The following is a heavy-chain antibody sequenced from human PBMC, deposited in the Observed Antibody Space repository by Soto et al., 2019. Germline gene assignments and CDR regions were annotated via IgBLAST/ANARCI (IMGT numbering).Heavy chain of an antibody. Sequence: QVQLQESGPGLVKPSETLSLTCTVSGGSVSSGSYYWSWIRQPPGKGLEWIGYIYYSGSTNYNPSLKSRVTISVDTSKNQFSLKLRSVTAADTAVYYCARDRGPYYYYGMDVWGQGTTVTVSS. V-gene: IGHV4-61*01. D-gene: IGHD3-10*01. CDR1: GGSVSSGSYY. J-gene: IGHJ6*02. CDR3: ARDRGPYYYYGMDV. CDR2: IYYSGST.